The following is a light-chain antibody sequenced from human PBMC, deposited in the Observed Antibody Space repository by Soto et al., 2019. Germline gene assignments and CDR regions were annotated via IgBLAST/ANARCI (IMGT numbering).Light chain of an antibody. CDR1: QSVSSN. CDR2: GAS. V-gene: IGKV3-15*01. Sequence: EIVMTQSPATLSVSPGERATLSCRASQSVSSNLAWYQQKPGQAPRLLIYGASTRATGIPARFSGSGSGTEFTLTFSSLQSEDFAVYYCQQYNNWPSWTFGQWPQGEIK. J-gene: IGKJ1*01. CDR3: QQYNNWPSWT.